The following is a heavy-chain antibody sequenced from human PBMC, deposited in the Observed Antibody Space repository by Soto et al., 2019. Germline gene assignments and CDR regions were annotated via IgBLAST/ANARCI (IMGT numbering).Heavy chain of an antibody. V-gene: IGHV3-7*01. CDR2: IKHDASDK. CDR3: ATGLISMGRGVYDY. Sequence: PGGSLRLSCVASGFSFSNDWMSWVRQAPGKGLEWVANIKHDASDKYYAGSVKGRFTISRDNAKYSLYLQMNSLRAEDTAVYYCATGLISMGRGVYDYWGLGTLVTVSS. J-gene: IGHJ4*02. CDR1: GFSFSNDW. D-gene: IGHD3-10*01.